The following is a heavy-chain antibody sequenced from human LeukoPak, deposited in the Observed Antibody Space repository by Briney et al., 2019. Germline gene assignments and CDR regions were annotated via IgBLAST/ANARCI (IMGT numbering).Heavy chain of an antibody. CDR1: GYTFTDYY. CDR3: ARPRHHRDGYNP. Sequence: ASVTVSFTASGYTFTDYYMHWVGQAPGQELAWMGSSNPNSDSTNYAQKFQGRVTMTRDTSIRTAYMELSRLRADDTAVYYCARPRHHRDGYNPWGQGTLVTVSS. D-gene: IGHD5-24*01. CDR2: SNPNSDST. J-gene: IGHJ5*02. V-gene: IGHV1-2*02.